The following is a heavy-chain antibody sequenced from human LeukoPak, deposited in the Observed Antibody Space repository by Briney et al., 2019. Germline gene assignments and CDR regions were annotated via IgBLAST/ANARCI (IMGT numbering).Heavy chain of an antibody. CDR3: AREDSGYDLSY. J-gene: IGHJ4*02. D-gene: IGHD5-12*01. CDR1: GFTFSNYG. CDR2: ISYDSEGN. Sequence: GGSLRLSCVTSGFTFSNYGMHWVRQLPGKGLEWVAAISYDSEGNYHVDSVKGRFTISRDNSKNTLYLQMNSLRVEDTAVYYCAREDSGYDLSYWGQGTLVTVSS. V-gene: IGHV3-30*03.